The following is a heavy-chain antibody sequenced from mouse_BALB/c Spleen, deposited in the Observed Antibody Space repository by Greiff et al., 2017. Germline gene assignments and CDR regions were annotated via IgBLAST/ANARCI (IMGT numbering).Heavy chain of an antibody. D-gene: IGHD1-1*01. CDR3: ATIRDCDMGY. V-gene: IGHV2-9*02. J-gene: IGHJ4*01. CDR2: IWAGGST. CDR1: GLSLTSYC. Sequence: VKLMVSGPGLVAPSQSLSLTCTVSGLSLTSYCVHWVRQPPGKGMEWPGVIWAGGSTNYNSALMSRLSISKDNSKSQVFLKMNSLQTDDTAMYCCATIRDCDMGYGDQGTSVTVSS.